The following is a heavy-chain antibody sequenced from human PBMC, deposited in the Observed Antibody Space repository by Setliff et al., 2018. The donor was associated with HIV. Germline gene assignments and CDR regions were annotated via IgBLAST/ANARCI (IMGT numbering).Heavy chain of an antibody. CDR1: GSTFSTNA. CDR3: ARGSCSGCYLSDY. CDR2: INAGDDNT. J-gene: IGHJ4*02. V-gene: IGHV1-3*01. D-gene: IGHD6-19*01. Sequence: ASVKVSCQAFGSTFSTNAIHWVRQAPGQRLEWMGYINAGDDNTRYSEKFQGRVTITRDTSANTAYMELSSLRSEDTAVYYCARGSCSGCYLSDYWGLGTLVTVSS.